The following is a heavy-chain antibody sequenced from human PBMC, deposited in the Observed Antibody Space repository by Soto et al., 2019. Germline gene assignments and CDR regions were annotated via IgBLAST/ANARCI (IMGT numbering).Heavy chain of an antibody. CDR2: ISYDGSNK. Sequence: QVQLVESGGGVVQPGRSLRLSCAASGFTFSSYGMHWVRQAPGKGLEWVAAISYDGSNKYYADSVKGRFTISRDNSKNTLYLQMNSLRAEDTAVYYCAKAHEAAAGTVDYWGQGTLVTVSS. D-gene: IGHD6-13*01. J-gene: IGHJ4*02. CDR1: GFTFSSYG. V-gene: IGHV3-30*18. CDR3: AKAHEAAAGTVDY.